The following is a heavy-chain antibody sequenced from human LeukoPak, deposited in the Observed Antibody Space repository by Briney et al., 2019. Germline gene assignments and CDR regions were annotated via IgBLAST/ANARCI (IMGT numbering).Heavy chain of an antibody. CDR3: ARESRGILNYFDY. CDR2: INPNSGDT. Sequence: APVNVSCKASGYIFTGHYMHWVRQASGQGLVRMGWINPNSGDTNYAQSFQGRVTMTRDTSINTAYMELSRLRPDDTAVYYCARESRGILNYFDYWGQGTLVTVSS. J-gene: IGHJ4*02. CDR1: GYIFTGHY. D-gene: IGHD3-22*01. V-gene: IGHV1-2*02.